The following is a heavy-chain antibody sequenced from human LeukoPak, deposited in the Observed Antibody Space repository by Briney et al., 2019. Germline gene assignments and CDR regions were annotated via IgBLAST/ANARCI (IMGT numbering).Heavy chain of an antibody. Sequence: SETLSLTCAAYGGSFSGYYWSWIRQPPGKGLEWIGEINDSGSTKYNPSLKSRVTISVDTSKNQFSLKLSSVTAADTAVYYCARQRHSSSWYFSRQGGWFDPWGQGTLVTVSS. J-gene: IGHJ5*02. D-gene: IGHD6-13*01. CDR2: INDSGST. CDR1: GGSFSGYY. V-gene: IGHV4-34*01. CDR3: ARQRHSSSWYFSRQGGWFDP.